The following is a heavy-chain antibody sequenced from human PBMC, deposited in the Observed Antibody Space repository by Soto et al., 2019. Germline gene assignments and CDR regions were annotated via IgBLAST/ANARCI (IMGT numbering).Heavy chain of an antibody. D-gene: IGHD6-13*01. J-gene: IGHJ6*02. V-gene: IGHV3-23*01. CDR3: AKEGGYSSSLYYYYYGMDV. CDR2: TSGSGGST. Sequence: PGGSLRLSCAASGFTFSNYAMSWVRQPPGKGLEWVSATSGSGGSTYYADSVKGRFTISRDNSKNTLYLQMNSLRAEDTAVYYCAKEGGYSSSLYYYYYGMDVWGQGTTVTVSS. CDR1: GFTFSNYA.